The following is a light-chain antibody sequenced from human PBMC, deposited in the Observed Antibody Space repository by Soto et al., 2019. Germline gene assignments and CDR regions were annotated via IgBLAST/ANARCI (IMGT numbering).Light chain of an antibody. J-gene: IGKJ3*01. CDR3: QQYNNWPFT. CDR1: QSVSSN. Sequence: EIVMTQSPATLSVSPGERATLSCRASQSVSSNLAWYQQKPGQAPRLLIYGASTRATGIPARFSGSGSGTEVTLTISSLQSEDFAVYYCQQYNNWPFTFGPGTKVDNK. V-gene: IGKV3-15*01. CDR2: GAS.